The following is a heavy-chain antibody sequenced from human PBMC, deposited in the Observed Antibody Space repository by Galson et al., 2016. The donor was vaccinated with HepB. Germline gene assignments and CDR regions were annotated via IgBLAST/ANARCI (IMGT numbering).Heavy chain of an antibody. Sequence: CAISGDSVSRNGAAWNWIRLSPSRGLEWLGRTYYNSKWYSNYAPSVKTRIIVIAGTSKNQFSLQLKSVTPDDTALYYCARATSYSVQFNGVTVVGTGAFDIWGQGTLVTVSS. CDR2: TYYNSKWYS. V-gene: IGHV6-1*01. D-gene: IGHD6-19*01. CDR3: ARATSYSVQFNGVTVVGTGAFDI. CDR1: GDSVSRNGAA. J-gene: IGHJ3*02.